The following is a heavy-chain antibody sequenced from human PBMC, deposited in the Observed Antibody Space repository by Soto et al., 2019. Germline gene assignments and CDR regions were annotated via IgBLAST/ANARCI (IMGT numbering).Heavy chain of an antibody. CDR3: ARRLGRRYNWSDP. V-gene: IGHV1-69*12. CDR1: GGTFSSYA. CDR2: IIPIFGTA. J-gene: IGHJ5*02. D-gene: IGHD5-12*01. Sequence: QVQLVQSGAAVKKPGSSVKVSCKASGGTFSSYAISWVRQAPGQGLEWMGGIIPIFGTANYAQKFQGRVTITEDESTSTAYKELSSLRSEETAVDYCARRLGRRYNWSDPWGQGTLVTVSS.